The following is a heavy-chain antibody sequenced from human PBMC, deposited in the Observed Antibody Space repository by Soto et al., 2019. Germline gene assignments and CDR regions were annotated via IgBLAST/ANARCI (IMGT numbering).Heavy chain of an antibody. J-gene: IGHJ6*02. CDR2: ISYDGSNN. D-gene: IGHD6-19*01. CDR1: GFTFSSSA. CDR3: SRRNSGWNWSHYYYGMDV. V-gene: IGHV3-30-3*01. Sequence: QVQLVESGGGVVQPGRSLRLSCAASGFTFSSSAMHWVRQAPGKGLEWVAVISYDGSNNYYADSVKGRFTISRDNSKSTLYLQMSILRVEDTAVYYCSRRNSGWNWSHYYYGMDVWGQGTTVTVSS.